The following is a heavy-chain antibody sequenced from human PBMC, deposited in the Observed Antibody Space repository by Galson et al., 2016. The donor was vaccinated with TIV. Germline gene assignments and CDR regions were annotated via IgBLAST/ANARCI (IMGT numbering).Heavy chain of an antibody. V-gene: IGHV1-2*02. CDR2: IDPNSGAT. CDR3: ARGGVIRGLDF. Sequence: SVKVSCKASGYPFTDSWMHWVRQDPGEGLEWMGWIDPNSGATLYAQKFQGRVTMTRDTSTSTTYVELGRLTSDDTADYYCARGGVIRGLDFWGQGTLVTVSS. J-gene: IGHJ4*02. D-gene: IGHD3-16*02. CDR1: GYPFTDSW.